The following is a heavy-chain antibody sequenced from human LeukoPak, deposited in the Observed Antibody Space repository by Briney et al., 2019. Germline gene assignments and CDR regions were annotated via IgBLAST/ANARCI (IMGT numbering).Heavy chain of an antibody. CDR2: IKQDGSEK. D-gene: IGHD3-9*01. Sequence: GGSLRLSCAGSGITLSTYWMSWIRQAPGKGLEWVGNIKQDGSEKYFVDSLRGRFTISRDNAKNSLFLQMNSLRAEDTAVYYCAEGSYYDILTGYYKGGPFDYWGQGTLVTVSS. CDR1: GITLSTYW. J-gene: IGHJ4*02. CDR3: AEGSYYDILTGYYKGGPFDY. V-gene: IGHV3-7*05.